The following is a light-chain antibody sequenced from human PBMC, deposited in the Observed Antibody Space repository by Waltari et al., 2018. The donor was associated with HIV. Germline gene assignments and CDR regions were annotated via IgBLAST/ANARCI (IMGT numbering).Light chain of an antibody. CDR3: QHYDTYPIS. CDR1: QSISSW. V-gene: IGKV1-5*03. J-gene: IGKJ5*01. Sequence: DIQMTQSPSTLSASVGDRVTITCRASQSISSWLVWYQQKPGKAPKLLIYRASILQSGVSSRFSGSGSRTEFTLTINSLQPDDFATYYCQHYDTYPISFGQGTRLEI. CDR2: RAS.